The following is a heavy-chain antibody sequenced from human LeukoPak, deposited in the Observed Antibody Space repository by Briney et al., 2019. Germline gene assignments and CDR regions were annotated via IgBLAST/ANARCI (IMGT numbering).Heavy chain of an antibody. CDR3: AKDMRWLQKTSPAGAFDI. CDR1: GFTFSSYA. J-gene: IGHJ3*02. CDR2: ISGSGGST. V-gene: IGHV3-23*01. D-gene: IGHD5-24*01. Sequence: GGSLRLSCAASGFTFSSYAMSWVRQAPGKGLEWVSAISGSGGSTYYADSVKGRITISRDNSKNTLYLQMNSLRAEDTAVYYCAKDMRWLQKTSPAGAFDIWGQGTMVTVSS.